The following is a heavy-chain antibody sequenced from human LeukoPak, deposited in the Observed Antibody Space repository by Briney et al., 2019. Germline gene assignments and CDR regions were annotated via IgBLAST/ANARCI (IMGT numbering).Heavy chain of an antibody. J-gene: IGHJ4*02. CDR3: ARAAGFGECEY. CDR2: INHSGST. D-gene: IGHD3-10*01. CDR1: GGTFSGYY. Sequence: SETLSLTCAVYGGTFSGYYWSWIRQAPGKGLEWIGEINHSGSTNYKPSLKSRVTISVDTSKSQFSLKLSSVTAADTAVYYCARAAGFGECEYWGQGTLVTVSS. V-gene: IGHV4-34*01.